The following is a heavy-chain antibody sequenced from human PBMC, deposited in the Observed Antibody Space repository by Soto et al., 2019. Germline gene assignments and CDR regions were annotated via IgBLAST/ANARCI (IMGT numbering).Heavy chain of an antibody. J-gene: IGHJ4*02. CDR3: ARRAGLRGDWGGGSFDF. D-gene: IGHD2-21*01. CDR2: IYWDDDK. V-gene: IGHV2-5*02. Sequence: QITLKESGPTRVKPTQTLTLTCTFSGFSLSTSGVGVGWIRQPPGKALERLALIYWDDDKRYSPSLKSRLTCTQDPPKNQVVLTPPKLDPGDAATYSGARRAGLRGDWGGGSFDFWGQGALVTVSS. CDR1: GFSLSTSGVG.